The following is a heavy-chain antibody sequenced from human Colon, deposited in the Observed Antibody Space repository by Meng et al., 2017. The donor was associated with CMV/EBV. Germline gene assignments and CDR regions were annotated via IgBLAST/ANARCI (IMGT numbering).Heavy chain of an antibody. J-gene: IGHJ4*02. CDR3: AKENTYFYGSGTTTDY. D-gene: IGHD3-10*01. CDR1: GFTFSSYA. CDR2: ISYDGSNK. Sequence: GGSLRLSCVASGFTFSSYAMHWVRQAPGKGLEWVAVISYDGSNKYYADSVKGRFTISRDNSKKSLYLQMNSLRAEDTAVYYCAKENTYFYGSGTTTDYWGQGTLVTVSS. V-gene: IGHV3-30-3*01.